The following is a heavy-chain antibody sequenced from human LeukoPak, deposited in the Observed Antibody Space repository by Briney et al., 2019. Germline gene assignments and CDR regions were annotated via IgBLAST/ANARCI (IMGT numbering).Heavy chain of an antibody. D-gene: IGHD2-8*02. CDR3: ATYRQVLLPFES. Sequence: GGSLRLSCAASGFTFSSYGMHWVRQAPGKGLEWVAFIRYDGSNKYYADSVRGRFTISRDNSKSTLSLRMNSLRAEDTAIYYCATYRQVLLPFESWGQGTLVTVSS. CDR1: GFTFSSYG. J-gene: IGHJ4*02. CDR2: IRYDGSNK. V-gene: IGHV3-30*02.